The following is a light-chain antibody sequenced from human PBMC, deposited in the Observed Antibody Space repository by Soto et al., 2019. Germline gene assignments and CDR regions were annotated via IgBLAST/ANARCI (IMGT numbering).Light chain of an antibody. J-gene: IGLJ1*01. Sequence: QSVLTQSSSASASLGSSVKLTCTLSSGHSSYIIAWHQQQPGKAPRYLMKLEGSGSYNKGSGVPDRFSGSSSGADRYLTISNLQFEDEADYYCETWESNTQVFRTGTKLTVL. V-gene: IGLV4-60*02. CDR1: SGHSSYI. CDR2: LEGSGSY. CDR3: ETWESNTQV.